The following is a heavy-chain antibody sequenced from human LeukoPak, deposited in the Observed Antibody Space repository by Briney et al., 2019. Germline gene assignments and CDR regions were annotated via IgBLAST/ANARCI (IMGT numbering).Heavy chain of an antibody. CDR3: ARDDFYYGMDV. CDR2: ISSNGGST. CDR1: GFTFSSYA. J-gene: IGHJ6*02. Sequence: QTGGSLRLSCAASGFTFSSYAIHWVRQAPGKGLECISAISSNGGSTYYANSVKGRFTISRDNSKNTLNLQMGSLRAEDMAVYYCARDDFYYGMDVWGQGTTVTVSS. V-gene: IGHV3-64*01.